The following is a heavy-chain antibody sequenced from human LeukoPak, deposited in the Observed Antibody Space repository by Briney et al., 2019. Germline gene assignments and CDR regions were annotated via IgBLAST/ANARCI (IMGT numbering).Heavy chain of an antibody. V-gene: IGHV3-64D*09. Sequence: GGSLRLSCSAYGFTFSTYAMHWVRQAPGKGLEYVSAIASDGITTYYANSVEGRFTISRDNSKNTLSLQMSSLRAEDTDVYYCVKDPPRTLGAGTSWGQGTLVTVSS. CDR2: IASDGITT. CDR1: GFTFSTYA. CDR3: VKDPPRTLGAGTS. D-gene: IGHD1-26*01. J-gene: IGHJ5*02.